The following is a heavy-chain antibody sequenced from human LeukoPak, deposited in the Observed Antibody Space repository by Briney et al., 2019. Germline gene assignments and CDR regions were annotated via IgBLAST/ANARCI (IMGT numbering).Heavy chain of an antibody. CDR1: GGSISSYY. J-gene: IGHJ4*02. CDR3: ARGGADSAHFDY. D-gene: IGHD1-26*01. Sequence: PSETLSLTCTVSGGSISSYYWSWIRQPPGKGLEWIGYIYYSGSTNYNPSLKSRVTISVDTSKNQFSLKLSSVTAADTAVYYCARGGADSAHFDYWGQGTPVTVSS. V-gene: IGHV4-59*01. CDR2: IYYSGST.